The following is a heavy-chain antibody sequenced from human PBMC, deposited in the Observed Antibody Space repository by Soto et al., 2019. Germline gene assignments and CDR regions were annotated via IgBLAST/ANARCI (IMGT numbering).Heavy chain of an antibody. J-gene: IGHJ6*03. Sequence: ASVKVSYKASGYTFTSYGISWVRQAPGQGLEWMGWISAYNGNTNYAQKLQGRVTMTTDTSTSTAYMELRSLRSDDTAVYYCVTSGYVGYYYMDVWGKGTTVTVS. D-gene: IGHD5-12*01. CDR1: GYTFTSYG. CDR2: ISAYNGNT. V-gene: IGHV1-18*01. CDR3: VTSGYVGYYYMDV.